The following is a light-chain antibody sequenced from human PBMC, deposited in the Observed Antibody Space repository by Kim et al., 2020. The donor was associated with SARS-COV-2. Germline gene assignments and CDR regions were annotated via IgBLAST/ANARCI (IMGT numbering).Light chain of an antibody. CDR3: QQLNDYPYT. CDR2: AAS. CDR1: QGIRSH. Sequence: SASGGDRVTITCRASQGIRSHLAWYQQKPGKATKLLIYAASTLQGGVPSRFSGSGSGTEFTLTISSLQPEDFATYSCQQLNDYPYTFGQGTKLEI. V-gene: IGKV1-9*01. J-gene: IGKJ2*01.